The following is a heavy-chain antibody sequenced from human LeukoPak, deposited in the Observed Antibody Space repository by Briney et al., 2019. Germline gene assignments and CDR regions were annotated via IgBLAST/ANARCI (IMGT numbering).Heavy chain of an antibody. CDR3: ARVAPRLRYFDPYYYYYMDV. D-gene: IGHD3-9*01. CDR2: IYYSGST. J-gene: IGHJ6*03. CDR1: GGSISSYY. Sequence: SETLSLTCTVSGGSISSYYWSWIRQPPGKGLEWIGYIYYSGSTNYNPSLKSRVTISVDTSKNQFSLKLSSVTAADTAVYYCARVAPRLRYFDPYYYYYMDVWGKGTTVTISS. V-gene: IGHV4-59*01.